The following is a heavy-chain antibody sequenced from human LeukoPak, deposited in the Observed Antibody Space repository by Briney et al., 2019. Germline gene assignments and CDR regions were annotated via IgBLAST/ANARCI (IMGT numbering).Heavy chain of an antibody. D-gene: IGHD4-17*01. CDR1: GFTFSSYE. J-gene: IGHJ3*01. CDR2: ISSSGSTI. V-gene: IGHV3-48*03. CDR3: AREGDYARCPDF. Sequence: GGSLRLSCAASGFTFSSYEMNWVRQAPGKGLEWVSYISSSGSTIYYADSVKGRFTISRDNAKNSLYLQMNSLRAEDTAVYYCAREGDYARCPDFWGQGTMVTVSS.